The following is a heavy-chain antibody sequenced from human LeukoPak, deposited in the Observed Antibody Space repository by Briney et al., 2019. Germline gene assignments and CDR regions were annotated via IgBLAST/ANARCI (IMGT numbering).Heavy chain of an antibody. J-gene: IGHJ3*02. CDR2: LYYSGST. Sequence: SETLSLTCTVSGGSISGYFWSWIRQPPGKGLELIGYLYYSGSTNYNPSLKSRVTLSVDTSKDQFSLRLSSVTAADTAVYYCARLLAVAGGDAFDIWGQAKMVTVSS. CDR3: ARLLAVAGGDAFDI. V-gene: IGHV4-59*08. D-gene: IGHD6-19*01. CDR1: GGSISGYF.